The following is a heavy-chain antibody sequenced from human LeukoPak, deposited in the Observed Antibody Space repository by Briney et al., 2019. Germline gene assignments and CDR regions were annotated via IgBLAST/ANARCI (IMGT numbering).Heavy chain of an antibody. CDR3: AGDHSGGLDYYYYYKDV. Sequence: GGSLRLSCAASGFTFNSYWMSWVRQAPGKGPEWVSYISTSGTIKYYADSVKGRFTISRDNAKNSLYLQMNSLRVEDTAVYYCAGDHSGGLDYYYYYKDVWGKGTTVTVSS. J-gene: IGHJ6*03. CDR1: GFTFNSYW. V-gene: IGHV3-48*04. D-gene: IGHD3-10*01. CDR2: ISTSGTIK.